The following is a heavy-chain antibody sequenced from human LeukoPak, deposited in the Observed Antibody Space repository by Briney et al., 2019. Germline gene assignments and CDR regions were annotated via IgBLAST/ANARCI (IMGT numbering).Heavy chain of an antibody. Sequence: PGGSLRLSCAASGVTFEDYGMSWVRHAPGKGLEWVSGINWNGGSTGYADSVKGRFTISRDNAKNSLYLQMNSLRAEDTALYYCARRDSSGCDYWGQGTLVTVSS. D-gene: IGHD6-19*01. CDR1: GVTFEDYG. V-gene: IGHV3-20*04. J-gene: IGHJ4*02. CDR3: ARRDSSGCDY. CDR2: INWNGGST.